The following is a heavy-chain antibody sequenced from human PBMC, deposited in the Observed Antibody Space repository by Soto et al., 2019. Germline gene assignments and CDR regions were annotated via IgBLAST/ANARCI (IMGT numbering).Heavy chain of an antibody. CDR2: IYHSGST. J-gene: IGHJ6*02. CDR3: ATRPLAVAGYAVYYYYGMDV. Sequence: SETLSLTCAVSGGSISSSNWWSWVRQPPGKGLEWIGEIYHSGSTNYNPSLKSRVTISVDKSKNQFSLKLSSVTAADTAVYYCATRPLAVAGYAVYYYYGMDVWGQGTTVTVSS. D-gene: IGHD6-19*01. CDR1: GGSISSSNW. V-gene: IGHV4-4*02.